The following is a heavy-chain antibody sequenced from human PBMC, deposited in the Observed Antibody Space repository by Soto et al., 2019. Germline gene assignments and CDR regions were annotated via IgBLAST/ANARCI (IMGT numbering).Heavy chain of an antibody. CDR3: AREDSSGWTDYYYYGMDV. Sequence: GGSLRLSCAASGFTFSSYGMHWVRQAPGKGLEWVAVIWYDGSNKYYADSVKGRFTISRDNSKNTLYLQMNSLRAEDTAVYYCAREDSSGWTDYYYYGMDVWGQGTTVTVSS. CDR1: GFTFSSYG. J-gene: IGHJ6*02. V-gene: IGHV3-33*01. CDR2: IWYDGSNK. D-gene: IGHD6-19*01.